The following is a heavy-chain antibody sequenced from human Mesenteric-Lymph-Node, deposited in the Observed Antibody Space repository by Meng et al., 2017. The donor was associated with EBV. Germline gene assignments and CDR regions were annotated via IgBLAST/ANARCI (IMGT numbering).Heavy chain of an antibody. CDR1: GGSVSSGGYS. J-gene: IGHJ4*02. Sequence: QVQLQESGAGLVKPSQTLSLTCAVSGGSVSSGGYSWSWIRQPPGKGLEWIGYIYHFGSPSYNPSLKSRVTISVDRSKNQFSLNLTSMTATDTAVYYCARRGIAEGFDFWGQGTLVTVSS. CDR2: IYHFGSP. CDR3: ARRGIAEGFDF. V-gene: IGHV4-30-2*01.